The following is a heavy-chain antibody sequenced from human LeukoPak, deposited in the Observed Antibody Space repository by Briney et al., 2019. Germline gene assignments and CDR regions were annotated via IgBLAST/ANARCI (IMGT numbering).Heavy chain of an antibody. CDR1: GYTFTSYG. CDR3: ARDRIYDSSGYYTY. V-gene: IGHV1-18*01. CDR2: ISAYNGNT. D-gene: IGHD3-22*01. J-gene: IGHJ4*02. Sequence: RASVKVSCKAPGYTFTSYGISWVRQAPGQGLEWMGWISAYNGNTNYAQKLQGRVTMTTDTSTSTAYMELRSLRSDDTAVYYCARDRIYDSSGYYTYWGQGTLVTVSS.